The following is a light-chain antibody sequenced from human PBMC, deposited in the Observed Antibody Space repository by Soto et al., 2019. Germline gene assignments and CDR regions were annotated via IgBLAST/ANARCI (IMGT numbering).Light chain of an antibody. CDR1: SSDVGGYNY. CDR3: SSYAGSSNV. CDR2: EVS. V-gene: IGLV2-8*01. Sequence: QSVLTQPASVSGSPGQSITISCTGTSSDVGGYNYVSWYQQHPGKAPKLMIYEVSERPSGVPDRFSGSKSGNTASLTVSGLQAEDEADYYCSSYAGSSNVFGTGAKV. J-gene: IGLJ1*01.